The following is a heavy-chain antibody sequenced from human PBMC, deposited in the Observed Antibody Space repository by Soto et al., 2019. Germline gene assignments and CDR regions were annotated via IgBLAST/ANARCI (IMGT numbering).Heavy chain of an antibody. CDR2: ISGSGGST. Sequence: GGSLRLSCAASGFTFSSYAMSWVRQAPGKGLEWVSAISGSGGSTYYADSVKGRFTISRDNSKNTLYLQMNSLRAEDTAVYYCARDYYDFWSGYFRANYYSYGMDVWSQGTTVTVSS. V-gene: IGHV3-23*01. CDR3: ARDYYDFWSGYFRANYYSYGMDV. D-gene: IGHD3-3*01. J-gene: IGHJ6*02. CDR1: GFTFSSYA.